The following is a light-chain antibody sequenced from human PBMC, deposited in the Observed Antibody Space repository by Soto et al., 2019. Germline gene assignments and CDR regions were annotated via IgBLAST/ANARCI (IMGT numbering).Light chain of an antibody. CDR3: QQYNNLPPLT. CDR1: QSVSSN. CDR2: AAS. J-gene: IGKJ4*01. V-gene: IGKV3-15*01. Sequence: EIVMTQSPATLSVSPGEGATLSCRASQSVSSNLAWYQQKPGQAPRLLIYAASTRATGIPARFRGSGSGTEFTLTITSLQSEDFADYYCQQYNNLPPLTFGGGTKVEIK.